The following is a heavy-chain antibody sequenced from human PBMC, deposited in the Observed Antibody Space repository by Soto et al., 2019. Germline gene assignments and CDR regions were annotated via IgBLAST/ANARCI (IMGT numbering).Heavy chain of an antibody. D-gene: IGHD2-21*02. CDR3: ARHPFDHHIVVVTAIWAGWFDP. Sequence: QLQLQESGPGLVKPSETLSLTCTVSGGSISSSSYYWGWIRQPPGKGLEWIGSIYYSGSTYYNPSLQTRVSISGDTSKTQFSLKLSSVTAADTAVYDCARHPFDHHIVVVTAIWAGWFDPWGQGTLVPVSS. CDR1: GGSISSSSYY. J-gene: IGHJ5*02. CDR2: IYYSGST. V-gene: IGHV4-39*01.